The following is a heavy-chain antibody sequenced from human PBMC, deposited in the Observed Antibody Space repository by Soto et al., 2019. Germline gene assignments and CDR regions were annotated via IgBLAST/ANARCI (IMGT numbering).Heavy chain of an antibody. CDR2: ISSSGSTI. CDR1: GFTFSDYY. V-gene: IGHV3-11*01. CDR3: ARGSTPRIAAAVDWFDP. J-gene: IGHJ5*02. Sequence: AGGSLRLSCAASGFTFSDYYMSWIRQAPGKGLEWVSYISSSGSTIYYADSVKGRFTISRDNAKNSLYLQMNSLRAEDTAVYYSARGSTPRIAAAVDWFDPWGQGTLVTVSS. D-gene: IGHD6-13*01.